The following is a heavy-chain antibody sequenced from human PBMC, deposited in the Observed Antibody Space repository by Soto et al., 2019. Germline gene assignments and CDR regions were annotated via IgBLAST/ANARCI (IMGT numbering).Heavy chain of an antibody. V-gene: IGHV4-59*01. CDR3: ARGGWYFQNWFVP. Sequence: PSETLSLTCTVSGGSISSYYWRWIRQPPGKGLEWIGYIYYSGSTNYNPSLKSRVTISVDTSKNQFSLKLSSVTAADTAVYYCARGGWYFQNWFVPWGQGTLVTVS. CDR2: IYYSGST. J-gene: IGHJ5*02. D-gene: IGHD6-19*01. CDR1: GGSISSYY.